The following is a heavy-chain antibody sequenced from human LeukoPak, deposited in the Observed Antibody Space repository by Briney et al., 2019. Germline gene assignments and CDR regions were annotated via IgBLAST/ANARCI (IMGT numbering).Heavy chain of an antibody. D-gene: IGHD4-17*01. J-gene: IGHJ4*02. V-gene: IGHV4-59*01. Sequence: SETLSLTCTVSGDSISSYYWSWLRQPPGKGLEWIAYIYYSGSTNYNPSLKSRVNISVDTSKNQFSLNLSSVTAADTAVYYCARSPTVTILFDSWGQGTLVTVSS. CDR3: ARSPTVTILFDS. CDR1: GDSISSYY. CDR2: IYYSGST.